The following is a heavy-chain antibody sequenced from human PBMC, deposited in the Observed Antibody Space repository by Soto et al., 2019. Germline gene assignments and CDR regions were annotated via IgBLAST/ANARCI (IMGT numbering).Heavy chain of an antibody. Sequence: SETLSLTCTVSGGSISSYYWSWIRQPPGKGLEWIGYIYYSGSTNYNPSLKSRVTISVDTSKNQFSLKLSSVTAADTAVYYCASFYDSSGYFGYWGQGTLVTVSS. CDR1: GGSISSYY. CDR2: IYYSGST. J-gene: IGHJ4*02. V-gene: IGHV4-59*01. D-gene: IGHD3-22*01. CDR3: ASFYDSSGYFGY.